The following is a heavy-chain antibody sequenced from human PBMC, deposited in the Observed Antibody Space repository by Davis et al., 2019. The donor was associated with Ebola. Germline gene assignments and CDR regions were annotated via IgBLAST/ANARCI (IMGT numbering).Heavy chain of an antibody. Sequence: LRLSCAASGFTFSSYAMSWVRQAPGKGLEWIGCNHYSGGTEYNPALASRVTTSLDTSKNQLSLKLSSVTAADTAVYYCARTMIFGIVINGFDYWGQGIPVSVSS. CDR2: NHYSGGT. D-gene: IGHD3/OR15-3a*01. CDR3: ARTMIFGIVINGFDY. V-gene: IGHV4-30-4*08. J-gene: IGHJ4*02. CDR1: GFTFSSYA.